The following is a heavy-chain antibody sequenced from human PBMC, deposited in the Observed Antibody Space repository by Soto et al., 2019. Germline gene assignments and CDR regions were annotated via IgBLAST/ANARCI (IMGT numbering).Heavy chain of an antibody. Sequence: QVQLVQSGAEEKKPGASVKDSCWSSGYNFTGYAMHWVRQAPGPRLEWMGWINAGNGNTKYSQKFRGRVTITRETSASTAYMELRSLRSEDTAVYYCARAVVVPADFDYWGQGTLVNVS. CDR3: ARAVVVPADFDY. V-gene: IGHV1-3*05. D-gene: IGHD2-21*02. J-gene: IGHJ4*02. CDR1: GYNFTGYA. CDR2: INAGNGNT.